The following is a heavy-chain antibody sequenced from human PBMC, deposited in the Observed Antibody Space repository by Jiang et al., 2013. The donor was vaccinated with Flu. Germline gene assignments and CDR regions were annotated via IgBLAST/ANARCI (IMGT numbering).Heavy chain of an antibody. CDR1: GYTFTSYY. V-gene: IGHV1-46*01. J-gene: IGHJ3*02. CDR2: INPSGGST. D-gene: IGHD3-22*01. Sequence: SGAEVKKPGASVKVSCKASGYTFTSYYMHWVRQAPGQGLEWMGIINPSGGSTSYAQKFQGRVTMTRDTSTSTVYMELSSLRSEDTAVYYCALERNYYDSSGYYYPRAFDIWGQGTMVTVSS. CDR3: ALERNYYDSSGYYYPRAFDI.